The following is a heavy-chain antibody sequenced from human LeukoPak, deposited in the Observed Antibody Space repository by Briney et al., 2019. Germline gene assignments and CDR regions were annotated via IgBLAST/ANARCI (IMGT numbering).Heavy chain of an antibody. J-gene: IGHJ5*02. CDR1: GGSFSGYY. CDR3: ARIDCGGDCYRDLPRYNWFDP. CDR2: INHSGST. D-gene: IGHD2-21*02. V-gene: IGHV4-34*01. Sequence: SETLSLTCAVYGGSFSGYYWSWIRQPPGKGLEWIGEINHSGSTNYNPSLKSRVTISVDTSKNQFSLKLSSMTAADTAVYYCARIDCGGDCYRDLPRYNWFDPWGQGTLVTVSS.